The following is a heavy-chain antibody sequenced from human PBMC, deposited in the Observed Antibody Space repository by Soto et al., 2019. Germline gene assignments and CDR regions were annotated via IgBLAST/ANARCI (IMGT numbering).Heavy chain of an antibody. D-gene: IGHD6-19*01. V-gene: IGHV3-23*01. CDR1: GLPLGNKA. CDR2: ISGSGGLR. Sequence: EVQLLASGGGLVQPGGSLKPPFAAPGLPLGNKAISWFRQPPGKGLEWVSDISGSGGLRHYADSVKGRLTISRDNSKNTVYLQMNSLTAEDTAIYYCVKESRAVPAKEHFDFWGQGTRVTVSS. J-gene: IGHJ4*02. CDR3: VKESRAVPAKEHFDF.